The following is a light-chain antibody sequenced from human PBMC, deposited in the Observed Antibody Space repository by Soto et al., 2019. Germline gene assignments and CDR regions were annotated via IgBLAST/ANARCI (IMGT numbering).Light chain of an antibody. J-gene: IGKJ1*01. Sequence: EIVLTQSPGTLSLSPGEGVTLSCRASQSISRSYLAWYQEKPGQAPRLLIYGASSRANGIPDRFSGSGSGTDFSLTISRLDPEDFGVYYCQQYGHSPPTFGQGTKVDI. V-gene: IGKV3-20*01. CDR3: QQYGHSPPT. CDR1: QSISRSY. CDR2: GAS.